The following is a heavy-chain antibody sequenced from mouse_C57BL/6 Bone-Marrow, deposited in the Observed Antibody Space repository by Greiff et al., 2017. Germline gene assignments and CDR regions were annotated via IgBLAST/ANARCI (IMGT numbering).Heavy chain of an antibody. Sequence: EVKLKQSGAELVRPGASVKLSCTASGFNIKDDYMHWVKQRPEQGLEWIGWIDPENGDTEYASKFQGKATLTADTSSNTAYLQLSSLTSEDTAVYYCTFLYYGSSFDVWGTGTTVTVSS. D-gene: IGHD1-1*01. V-gene: IGHV14-4*01. CDR1: GFNIKDDY. CDR2: IDPENGDT. CDR3: TFLYYGSSFDV. J-gene: IGHJ1*03.